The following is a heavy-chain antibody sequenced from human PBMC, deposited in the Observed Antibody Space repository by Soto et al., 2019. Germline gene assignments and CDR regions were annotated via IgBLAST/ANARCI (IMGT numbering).Heavy chain of an antibody. J-gene: IGHJ6*02. V-gene: IGHV3-30*18. CDR2: ISYDGSNK. D-gene: IGHD2-2*02. CDR3: EKVYCSSTSCYRYGMDV. Sequence: QVQLVESGGGVVQPGRSLRLSCAASGFTFSSYGMHWVRQAPGKGLEWVAVISYDGSNKYYADSVKGRFTISRDNSKNTLDLQMNSLRAEDTAVYYCEKVYCSSTSCYRYGMDVWGQGTTVTVSS. CDR1: GFTFSSYG.